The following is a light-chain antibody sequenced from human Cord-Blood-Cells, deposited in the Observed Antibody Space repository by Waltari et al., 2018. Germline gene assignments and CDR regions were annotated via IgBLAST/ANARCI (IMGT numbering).Light chain of an antibody. Sequence: QSALTQPASVSGSPGQSITISCTGTSSDVGGSNYVSWYQQHPGKAPKLMIYAVSNRPSGVSTRFSGSKSGNTASLTISGLQAEDEADYYCSSYTSSSTLVFGGGTQLTVL. CDR1: SSDVGGSNY. CDR2: AVS. V-gene: IGLV2-14*01. J-gene: IGLJ7*01. CDR3: SSYTSSSTLV.